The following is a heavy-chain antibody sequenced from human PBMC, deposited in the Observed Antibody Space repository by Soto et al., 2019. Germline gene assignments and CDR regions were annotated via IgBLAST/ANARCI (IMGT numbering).Heavy chain of an antibody. J-gene: IGHJ6*03. Sequence: ESGGGVVQPGRSLRLSCAASGFTFSSYGMHWVRQAPGKGLEWVAVIWYDGSNKYYADSVKGRFTISRDNSKNTLYLQMNSLRAEDTAVYYCARGGYSSSWYEDYYYYMDVWGKGTTVTVSS. CDR1: GFTFSSYG. CDR3: ARGGYSSSWYEDYYYYMDV. V-gene: IGHV3-33*01. CDR2: IWYDGSNK. D-gene: IGHD6-13*01.